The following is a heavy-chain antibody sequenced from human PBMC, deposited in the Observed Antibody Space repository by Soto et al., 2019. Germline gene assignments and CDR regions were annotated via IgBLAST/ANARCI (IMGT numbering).Heavy chain of an antibody. CDR3: AKSGGEAELLILDF. Sequence: HVQLVQSGAEVKRPGASVKVSCKASGFPFTSFFIHWVRQAPGQGLEWMGVINPSRGSANYAQKFQGRLTLTRDTSSSTVYMDLSSLKSEDTALYYCAKSGGEAELLILDFWGQGTRVTVSS. J-gene: IGHJ4*02. CDR2: INPSRGSA. D-gene: IGHD1-26*01. V-gene: IGHV1-46*01. CDR1: GFPFTSFF.